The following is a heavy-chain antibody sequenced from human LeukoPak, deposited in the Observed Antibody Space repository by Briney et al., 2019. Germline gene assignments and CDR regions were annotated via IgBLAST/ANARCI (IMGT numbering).Heavy chain of an antibody. V-gene: IGHV1-46*01. CDR2: INPSGGST. D-gene: IGHD2-2*01. J-gene: IGHJ5*02. CDR1: GYTFTSYY. Sequence: ASVKVSCKASGYTFTSYYMHWVRQAPGQGLEWMGIINPSGGSTSYAQKFQGRVTMTRDTSTSTVYIELSSLRSEDTAVYYCAREGCSSTSCYAQGGDWFDPWGQGTLVTVSS. CDR3: AREGCSSTSCYAQGGDWFDP.